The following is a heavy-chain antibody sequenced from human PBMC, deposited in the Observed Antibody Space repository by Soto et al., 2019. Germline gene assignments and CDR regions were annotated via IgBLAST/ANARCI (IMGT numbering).Heavy chain of an antibody. CDR3: ASNPELRFLEWPHFDY. J-gene: IGHJ4*02. D-gene: IGHD3-3*01. Sequence: PSETLSLTCTVSGGSISSSSYYWGWIRQPPGKGLEWIGSIYYSGSTYYNPSLKSRVTISVDTSKNQFSLKLSSVTAADTAVYYRASNPELRFLEWPHFDYWGQGTLVTVSS. CDR2: IYYSGST. CDR1: GGSISSSSYY. V-gene: IGHV4-39*01.